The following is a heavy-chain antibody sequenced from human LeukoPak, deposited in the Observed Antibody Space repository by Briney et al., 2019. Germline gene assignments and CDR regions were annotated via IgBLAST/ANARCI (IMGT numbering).Heavy chain of an antibody. CDR2: ISAYNGNT. V-gene: IGHV1-18*01. Sequence: GASVKVSCKASGYTFTSYDINWVRQAPGQGLEWMGWISAYNGNTNYAQKLQGRVTMTTDTSTSTAYMELRSLRSDDTAVYYCARGGDIVVVVAVGFDYWGQGTLVTVSS. D-gene: IGHD2-15*01. J-gene: IGHJ4*02. CDR1: GYTFTSYD. CDR3: ARGGDIVVVVAVGFDY.